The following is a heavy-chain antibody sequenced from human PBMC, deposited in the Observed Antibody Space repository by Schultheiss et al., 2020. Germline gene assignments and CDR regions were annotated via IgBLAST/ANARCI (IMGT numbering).Heavy chain of an antibody. CDR2: IYYSGST. V-gene: IGHV4-39*01. CDR1: GGSISSSSYY. Sequence: SETLSLTCTVSGGSISSSSYYWGWIRQPPGKGLEWIGSIYYSGSTYYNPSLKSRVTISVDTSKNQFSLKLSSVTAADTAVYYCARAPSSIVVVVAATPYFDYWGQGTLVTVSS. D-gene: IGHD2-15*01. J-gene: IGHJ4*02. CDR3: ARAPSSIVVVVAATPYFDY.